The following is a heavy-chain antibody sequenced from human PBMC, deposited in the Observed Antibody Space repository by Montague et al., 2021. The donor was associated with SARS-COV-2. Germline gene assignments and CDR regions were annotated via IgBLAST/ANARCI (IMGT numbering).Heavy chain of an antibody. V-gene: IGHV4-38-2*02. Sequence: SETLSLTCTVSGYSISSGYYWGWIRQPPGKGLEWIGNIYLSGSTHYNSPLKSRVTISVDTSKNQLSLRLTSVTAADTAVYYCAIDGFTRLQLWSWFDPWGQGTLVTVSS. D-gene: IGHD5-24*01. CDR2: IYLSGST. CDR1: GYSISSGYY. CDR3: AIDGFTRLQLWSWFDP. J-gene: IGHJ5*02.